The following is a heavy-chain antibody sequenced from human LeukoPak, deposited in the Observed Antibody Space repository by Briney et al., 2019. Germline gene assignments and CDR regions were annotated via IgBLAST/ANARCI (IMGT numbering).Heavy chain of an antibody. Sequence: PGGSLRLSCAASGFTFSSYTMSWVRQAPGKGLEWVANIKQDGSAKYYVDSLRGRFSISRDNVKNSLFLQMNSLSDDDTAVYYCARCPYDSTGYYSVPSHLDYWDQGTLVTVSS. CDR3: ARCPYDSTGYYSVPSHLDY. J-gene: IGHJ4*02. V-gene: IGHV3-7*01. CDR2: IKQDGSAK. CDR1: GFTFSSYT. D-gene: IGHD3-22*01.